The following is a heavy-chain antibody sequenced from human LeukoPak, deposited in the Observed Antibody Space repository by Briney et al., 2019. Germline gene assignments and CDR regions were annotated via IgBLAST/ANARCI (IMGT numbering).Heavy chain of an antibody. Sequence: GGSLRLSCAASGFTFSSFAIHWVRQAPGKGLEWVAVISSDGSNKFYADSVRGRFTISRDNSKNTLNLQMNSLRAEDTAVYYCASPYYYGSGSYENDAFDIWGQGTMVTVSS. J-gene: IGHJ3*02. D-gene: IGHD3-10*01. CDR1: GFTFSSFA. CDR3: ASPYYYGSGSYENDAFDI. CDR2: ISSDGSNK. V-gene: IGHV3-30*07.